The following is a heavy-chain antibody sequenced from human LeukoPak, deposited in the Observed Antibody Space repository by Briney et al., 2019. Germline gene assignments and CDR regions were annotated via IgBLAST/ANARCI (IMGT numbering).Heavy chain of an antibody. V-gene: IGHV3-30*03. CDR3: ARVSWLEAFDI. Sequence: GGSLRLSCAASGFTFSSYGMHWVRQAPGKGLEWVAVISYDGSNKYYADSVKGRFTISRDNSKNTLYLQMNSLRAEDTAVYYCARVSWLEAFDIWGQGTMVTVSS. CDR1: GFTFSSYG. CDR2: ISYDGSNK. D-gene: IGHD5-12*01. J-gene: IGHJ3*02.